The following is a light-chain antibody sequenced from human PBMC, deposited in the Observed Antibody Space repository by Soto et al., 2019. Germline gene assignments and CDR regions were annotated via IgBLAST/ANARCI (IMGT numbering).Light chain of an antibody. J-gene: IGKJ1*01. CDR1: QTISSW. Sequence: DIQMTQSPSTLSGSVGDRVTITCRASQTISSWLAWYQHKPGKAPNLLIYDASSLQGGVPSRFSGSGSGTEFTLTISSLQPEDFATYYCQQYNSYSRTFGQGTKVDIK. V-gene: IGKV1-5*01. CDR2: DAS. CDR3: QQYNSYSRT.